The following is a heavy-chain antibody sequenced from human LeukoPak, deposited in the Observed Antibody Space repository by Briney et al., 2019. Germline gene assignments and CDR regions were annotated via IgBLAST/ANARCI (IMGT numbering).Heavy chain of an antibody. D-gene: IGHD1-26*01. Sequence: GASVKVSCKASGYTFTSYYMHWVRQAPGQGLEWMGIINPSGGSTSYAQKFQGRVTMARDTSTSTVYMELSSLRSEDTAVYYCARVGGSYYGFDYWGQGTLVTVSS. CDR1: GYTFTSYY. CDR2: INPSGGST. CDR3: ARVGGSYYGFDY. V-gene: IGHV1-46*01. J-gene: IGHJ4*02.